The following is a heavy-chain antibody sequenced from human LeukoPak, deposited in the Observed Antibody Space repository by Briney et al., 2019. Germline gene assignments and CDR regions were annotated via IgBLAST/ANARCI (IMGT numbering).Heavy chain of an antibody. D-gene: IGHD4-17*01. CDR2: IDPEDGET. Sequence: GASVKVSCKVSGYTLTELSMHWVRQAPGKGLEWMAGIDPEDGETIYAQKFQGRVTMTEDTSTDTAYMELSSLRSEDTAVYYCATESGYGGYVVWSDPWGQGTLVTVSS. CDR1: GYTLTELS. CDR3: ATESGYGGYVVWSDP. V-gene: IGHV1-24*01. J-gene: IGHJ5*02.